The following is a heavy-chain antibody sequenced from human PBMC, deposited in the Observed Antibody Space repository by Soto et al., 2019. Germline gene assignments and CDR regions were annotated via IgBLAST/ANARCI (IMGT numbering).Heavy chain of an antibody. CDR1: GGSFSGYY. CDR3: ARVSGIYYYGMDV. D-gene: IGHD3-10*01. V-gene: IGHV4-34*01. J-gene: IGHJ6*02. CDR2: INHSGST. Sequence: QVQLQQWGAGLLKPSETLSLTCAVYGGSFSGYYWSWIRQPPGKGLEWIGEINHSGSTNYNPSLKSRVTISXDXXKNQFYLELSSVTAADTAVYYCARVSGIYYYGMDVWGQGATVTVSS.